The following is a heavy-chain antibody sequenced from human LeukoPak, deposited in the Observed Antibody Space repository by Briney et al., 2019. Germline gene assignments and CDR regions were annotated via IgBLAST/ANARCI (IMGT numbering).Heavy chain of an antibody. J-gene: IGHJ3*02. D-gene: IGHD2-2*01. CDR2: IYHSGST. CDR1: GGSISSGGYS. Sequence: SETLSLTCAVSGGSISSGGYSWSWIRQPPGKGLEWIGYIYHSGSTYYNPSLKSRVTILVDRSKNQFSLKLSSVTAADTAVYYCARVAVYCSSTSCADAFDIWGQGTMVTVSS. V-gene: IGHV4-30-2*01. CDR3: ARVAVYCSSTSCADAFDI.